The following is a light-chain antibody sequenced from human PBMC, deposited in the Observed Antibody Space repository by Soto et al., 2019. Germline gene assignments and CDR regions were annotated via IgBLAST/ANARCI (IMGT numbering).Light chain of an antibody. CDR3: QQYGSSPQPT. J-gene: IGKJ4*01. Sequence: EIVLTQSPGTLSLSPGERATLSCRASQSVSSSYLAWYQQKPGQAPRLLIYGASSRATGIPDRFSGSGSGTDFTLTISRLEPEDFAVYYCQQYGSSPQPTFGGGTKVDNK. CDR1: QSVSSSY. CDR2: GAS. V-gene: IGKV3-20*01.